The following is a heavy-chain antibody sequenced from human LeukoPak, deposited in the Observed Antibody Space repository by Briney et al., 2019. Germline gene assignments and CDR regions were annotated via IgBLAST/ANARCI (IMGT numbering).Heavy chain of an antibody. V-gene: IGHV1-69*01. CDR1: GGTFSSYA. D-gene: IGHD6-19*01. CDR2: IIPIFGTA. CDR3: ARDFQWPPAGMDV. Sequence: GASVNVSCKASGGTFSSYAISWVRQAPGQGLEWMGGIIPIFGTANYAQKFQGRVTITADESTSTAYMELSSLRSEDTAVYYCARDFQWPPAGMDVWGQGTTVTVSS. J-gene: IGHJ6*02.